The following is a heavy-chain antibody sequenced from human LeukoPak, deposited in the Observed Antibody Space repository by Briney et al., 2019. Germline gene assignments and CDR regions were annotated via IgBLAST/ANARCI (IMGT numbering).Heavy chain of an antibody. J-gene: IGHJ4*02. V-gene: IGHV3-74*01. CDR2: INSDGNIT. CDR1: AFAFRNYW. D-gene: IGHD6-13*01. Sequence: GGSLRLSCAASAFAFRNYWMHWVRQPPGKGLVWVSRINSDGNITTYADSVKGRFTISRDNAKNTLFLQMNSLRVEDTAVYYCTIAIQGIADYWGQGTLVTVSS. CDR3: TIAIQGIADY.